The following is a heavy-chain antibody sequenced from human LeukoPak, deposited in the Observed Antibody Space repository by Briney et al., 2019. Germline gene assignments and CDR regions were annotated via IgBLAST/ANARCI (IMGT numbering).Heavy chain of an antibody. CDR3: ARDVVGANPFFDY. Sequence: GGSLRLSCAASGFTFSDYYMSWIRQAPGKGLEWVSYISSSGSTIYYADSVKGRFTISRDNAKNLLYLQMNSLRAEDTAVYYCARDVVGANPFFDYWGQGTLVTVSS. J-gene: IGHJ4*02. V-gene: IGHV3-11*01. CDR2: ISSSGSTI. CDR1: GFTFSDYY. D-gene: IGHD1-26*01.